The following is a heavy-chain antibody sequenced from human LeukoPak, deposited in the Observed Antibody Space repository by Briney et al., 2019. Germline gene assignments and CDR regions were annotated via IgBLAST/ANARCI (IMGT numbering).Heavy chain of an antibody. CDR2: ISYDGTNK. Sequence: GRSLRLSCTASGFTFRNFGMHWARQAPGKGLEWVALISYDGTNKYYADSVKGRFTISRDNSKNTLYLQMNSLRAEDAAVYYCAKIESRYCRGASCYWEGSYYYYGIDVWGKGTTVTVSS. J-gene: IGHJ6*04. V-gene: IGHV3-30*18. CDR3: AKIESRYCRGASCYWEGSYYYYGIDV. D-gene: IGHD2-15*01. CDR1: GFTFRNFG.